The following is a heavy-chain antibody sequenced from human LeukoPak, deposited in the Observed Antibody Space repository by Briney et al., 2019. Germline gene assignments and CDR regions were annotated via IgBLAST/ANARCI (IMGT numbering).Heavy chain of an antibody. V-gene: IGHV3-15*01. CDR3: SKNNPYDALDY. CDR1: GFTFSQDW. CDR2: IKNKIDGGTT. J-gene: IGHJ4*02. Sequence: GGSLRLSCAGSGFTFSQDWMSWVRQVPGKGLEWLGLIKNKIDGGTTDYAVTVKGRFTISRDDSKNTPYLQMNSLKTGDTAVYYCSKNNPYDALDYWGQGTLVTVSS. D-gene: IGHD1/OR15-1a*01.